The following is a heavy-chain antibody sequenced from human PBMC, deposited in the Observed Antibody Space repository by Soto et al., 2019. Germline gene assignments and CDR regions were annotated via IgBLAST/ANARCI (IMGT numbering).Heavy chain of an antibody. CDR2: ISNDGSNT. V-gene: IGHV3-30-3*01. D-gene: IGHD3-16*01. J-gene: IGHJ4*02. CDR1: GFIFSNFG. Sequence: QVQLVESGRGVVQPGRSLRLSCAASGFIFSNFGMHWVRQAPGKGLEWVAVISNDGSNTYYADSVKGRFTISRDNSKNTLYVQMNSLRPEDTAVYYCVTELGGFEYWGQGTLVTVSS. CDR3: VTELGGFEY.